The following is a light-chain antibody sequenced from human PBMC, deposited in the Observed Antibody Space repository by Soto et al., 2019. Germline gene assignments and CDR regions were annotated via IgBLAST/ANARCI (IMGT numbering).Light chain of an antibody. CDR2: DAS. CDR3: QQRSNWVS. Sequence: EIVLTQSPATLSLSPGERATLSCRASQSVSSYLAWYQQKPGQAPRLLIYDASNRATGIPARFSGSGSGTDFTLIISGLAAEDLAVYYFQQRSNWVSFGGGTKVEIK. V-gene: IGKV3-11*01. J-gene: IGKJ4*01. CDR1: QSVSSY.